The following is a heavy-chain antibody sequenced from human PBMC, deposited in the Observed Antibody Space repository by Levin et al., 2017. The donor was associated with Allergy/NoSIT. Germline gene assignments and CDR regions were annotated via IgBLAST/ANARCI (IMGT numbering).Heavy chain of an antibody. CDR2: ISHDGRSK. J-gene: IGHJ4*02. CDR1: GFSFSMYP. CDR3: ARDRSRLQASDY. Sequence: QPGGSLRLSCAASGFSFSMYPMHWVRQAPGKGLEWLAVISHDGRSKYYADSVKGRFAISRDNPKNTLFLELSSLRGDDTATYYCARDRSRLQASDYWGQGTLVTVSS. D-gene: IGHD1-1*01. V-gene: IGHV3-30*09.